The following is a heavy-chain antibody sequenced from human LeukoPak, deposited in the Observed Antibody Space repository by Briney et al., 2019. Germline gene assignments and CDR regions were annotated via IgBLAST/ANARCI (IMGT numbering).Heavy chain of an antibody. CDR2: MNPNSGNT. J-gene: IGHJ5*02. V-gene: IGHV1-8*01. D-gene: IGHD1-26*01. CDR1: GYTFTSYD. Sequence: ASVKVSCKASGYTFTSYDINWVRQATGQGLEWMGWMNPNSGNTGYAQKFQGRVTMTRNTSISTAYMELSSLRSEDTAVYYCARGRGRFGSYGLNWFDPWGQGTLVTVSS. CDR3: ARGRGRFGSYGLNWFDP.